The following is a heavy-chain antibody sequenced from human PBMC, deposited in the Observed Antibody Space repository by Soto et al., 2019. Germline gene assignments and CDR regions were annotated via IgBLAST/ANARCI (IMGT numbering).Heavy chain of an antibody. D-gene: IGHD3-10*01. CDR1: GGSISSGGYY. J-gene: IGHJ6*03. CDR3: ARVPGTEKYYYYYYMDV. CDR2: IYYSGST. V-gene: IGHV4-31*03. Sequence: PSETLSLTCTVSGGSISSGGYYWSWIRQHPGKGLEWIGYIYYSGSTYYNPSLKSRVTISVDTSKNQFSLKLSSVTAADTALYYCARVPGTEKYYYYYYMDVWGKGTTVTVSS.